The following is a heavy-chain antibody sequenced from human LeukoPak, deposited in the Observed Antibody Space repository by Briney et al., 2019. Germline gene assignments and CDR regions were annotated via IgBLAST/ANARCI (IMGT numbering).Heavy chain of an antibody. D-gene: IGHD2-2*01. CDR1: GYTFTSYG. Sequence: ASVKVSCEASGYTFTSYGISWVRQAPGQGLEWMGWISAYNGNTNYAQKLQGRVTMTTDTSTSTAYMELRSLRSDDTAVYYCARVPSYQLPRGPQYNWFDPWGQGTLVTVSS. J-gene: IGHJ5*02. CDR3: ARVPSYQLPRGPQYNWFDP. CDR2: ISAYNGNT. V-gene: IGHV1-18*01.